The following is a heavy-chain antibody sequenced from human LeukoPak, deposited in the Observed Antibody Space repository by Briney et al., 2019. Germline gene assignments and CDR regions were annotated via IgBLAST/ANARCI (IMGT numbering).Heavy chain of an antibody. Sequence: PGESLRLSCAASGFTFNNYAMSWVRQAPGKGLEWVSAISAGGGTTYYADSVKGRFTISRDNSKTTLYLQMNSLRAEDTALHYCAKSRSWGSNNYDYFDYWGQGTLVTVSS. CDR1: GFTFNNYA. J-gene: IGHJ4*02. CDR2: ISAGGGTT. D-gene: IGHD4-11*01. V-gene: IGHV3-23*01. CDR3: AKSRSWGSNNYDYFDY.